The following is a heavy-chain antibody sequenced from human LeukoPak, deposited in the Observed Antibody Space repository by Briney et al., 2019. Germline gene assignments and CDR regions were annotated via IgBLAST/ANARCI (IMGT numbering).Heavy chain of an antibody. D-gene: IGHD7-27*01. V-gene: IGHV1-2*06. CDR3: ARDLASENWGPGKRHNWFDP. Sequence: GASVKVSCKASGGTFSSYAISWVRQAPGQGLEWMGRINPNSGGTNYAQKFQGRVTMTRDTSISTAYMELSRLRSDDTAVYYCARDLASENWGPGKRHNWFDPWGQGTLVTVPS. CDR1: GGTFSSYA. J-gene: IGHJ5*02. CDR2: INPNSGGT.